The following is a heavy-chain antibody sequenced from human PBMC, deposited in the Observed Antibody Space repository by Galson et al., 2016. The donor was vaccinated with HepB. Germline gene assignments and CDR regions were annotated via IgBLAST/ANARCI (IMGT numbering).Heavy chain of an antibody. D-gene: IGHD5-12*01. V-gene: IGHV3-30*18. CDR2: ISYDGPTE. J-gene: IGHJ5*02. CDR1: GFAFRSFA. Sequence: SLRLSCAASGFAFRSFAMHWVRQAPGKGLEWVAVISYDGPTEFYSDFAKGRFSISRDNSKNTLHLQMSSLRPDDTATYYCAKRAKYSGDDFDVWGQGTLVSVSS. CDR3: AKRAKYSGDDFDV.